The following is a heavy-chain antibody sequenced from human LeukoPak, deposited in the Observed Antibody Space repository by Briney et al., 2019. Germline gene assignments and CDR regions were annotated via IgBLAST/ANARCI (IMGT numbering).Heavy chain of an antibody. V-gene: IGHV3-21*01. CDR2: ISSSSTYI. CDR1: EFTFSSYN. D-gene: IGHD3-10*01. CDR3: ARGRTMVRGLDY. J-gene: IGHJ4*02. Sequence: GGSLRLSCAASEFTFSSYNMNWVRQAPGKGLEWVSSISSSSTYIYYADSVKGRFTISRDNAKNSLYLQMNSLRAEDTAVYYCARGRTMVRGLDYWGQGTLVTVSS.